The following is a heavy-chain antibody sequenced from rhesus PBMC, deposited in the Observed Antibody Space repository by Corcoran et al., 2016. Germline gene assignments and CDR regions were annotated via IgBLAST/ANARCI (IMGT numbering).Heavy chain of an antibody. D-gene: IGHD6-31*01. CDR1: GYTFTDYY. J-gene: IGHJ3*01. CDR2: VDPEDGEA. CDR3: ATGGAASNRVAGDAFDF. Sequence: EVQLVQSGAEVKKPGASVKISCKASGYTFTDYYLHWARQAPGKGLEWMGRVDPEDGEAIHAQKFQARVTITADTSTDTAYMELSSLRSEDTAVYYCATGGAASNRVAGDAFDFWGQGLRVTVSS. V-gene: IGHV1-111*02.